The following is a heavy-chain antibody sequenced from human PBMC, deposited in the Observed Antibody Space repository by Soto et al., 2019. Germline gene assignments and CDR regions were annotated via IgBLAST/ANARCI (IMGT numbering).Heavy chain of an antibody. CDR1: GVSFSGYS. CDR2: INHSGST. CDR3: ARDKITGLFDY. V-gene: IGHV4-34*01. Sequence: SETLSLTCAVYGVSFSGYSWTWIRQPPGTGLEWIGEINHSGSTNYNPSLKSRVTISVDTSKNQFSLKLTSVTAADTALYYCARDKITGLFDYWGQGTLVT. J-gene: IGHJ4*02. D-gene: IGHD2-8*02.